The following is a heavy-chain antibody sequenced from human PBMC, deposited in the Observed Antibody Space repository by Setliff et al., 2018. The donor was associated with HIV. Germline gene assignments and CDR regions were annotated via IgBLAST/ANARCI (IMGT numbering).Heavy chain of an antibody. CDR1: GYTLTELS. V-gene: IGHV1-24*01. D-gene: IGHD4-17*01. CDR2: FDPEDVET. CDR3: ARSSGDYGWFDP. J-gene: IGHJ5*02. Sequence: ASVKVSCKVSGYTLTELSMHWVRQAPGKGLEWMGGFDPEDVETIYAQKFQGRVTMTEDTSTDTAYMELNSLRSEDTAMYYCARSSGDYGWFDPWGQGTLVTVSS.